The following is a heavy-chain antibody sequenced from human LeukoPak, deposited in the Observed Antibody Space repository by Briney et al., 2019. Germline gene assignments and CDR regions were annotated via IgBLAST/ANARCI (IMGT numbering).Heavy chain of an antibody. CDR2: ISSSSSTI. Sequence: GGSLRLSCAASGFTFSSYSMNWVRQAPGKGLEWVSYISSSSSTIYYADSVKGRFTISRDNAKNSLYLQMNSLRAEDTAVYYCASAHGWNAHRYYFDYWGQGTLVTVSS. V-gene: IGHV3-48*04. D-gene: IGHD1-1*01. J-gene: IGHJ4*02. CDR3: ASAHGWNAHRYYFDY. CDR1: GFTFSSYS.